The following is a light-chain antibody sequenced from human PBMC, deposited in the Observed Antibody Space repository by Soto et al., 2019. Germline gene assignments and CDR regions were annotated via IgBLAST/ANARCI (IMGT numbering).Light chain of an antibody. V-gene: IGKV3-15*01. J-gene: IGKJ1*01. CDR3: QEYNNWPPWT. CDR1: QSVSSN. CDR2: GAS. Sequence: EVVMTQSPATLSVSPGERATLSCRASQSVSSNFAWYQQKPGQAPRLLIYGASTRATGIPARFSGSGSRTEVPHTLSRLQFEDFAVYYLQEYNNWPPWTFGQGTKVEIK.